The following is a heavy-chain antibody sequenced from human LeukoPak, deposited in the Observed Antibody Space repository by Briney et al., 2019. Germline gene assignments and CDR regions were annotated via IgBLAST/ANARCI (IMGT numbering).Heavy chain of an antibody. D-gene: IGHD3-9*01. CDR3: ARLTKGRYFDYIFDY. CDR2: IYYSGST. J-gene: IGHJ4*02. CDR1: GGSISSSSYY. V-gene: IGHV4-39*01. Sequence: SETLSLTCTVSGGSISSSSYYWGWIRQPPGKGLEWIGSIYYSGSTYYNPSLKSRVTIPVDTSKNQFSLKLSSVTAADTAVYYCARLTKGRYFDYIFDYWGQGTLFTVST.